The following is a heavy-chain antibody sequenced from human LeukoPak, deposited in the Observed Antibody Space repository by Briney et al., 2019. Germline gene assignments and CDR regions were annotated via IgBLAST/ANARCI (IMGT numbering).Heavy chain of an antibody. CDR3: ARTFSRMSSSY. Sequence: ASVKVSFTASGYTFTGYYMHWVRQAPGQGLEWMGWINPNSGGTNYAQKFQGRVTMTRDTSISTAYMELSRLRSDDTAVYYCARTFSRMSSSYWGQGTLVTVSS. CDR1: GYTFTGYY. J-gene: IGHJ4*02. D-gene: IGHD6-6*01. V-gene: IGHV1-2*02. CDR2: INPNSGGT.